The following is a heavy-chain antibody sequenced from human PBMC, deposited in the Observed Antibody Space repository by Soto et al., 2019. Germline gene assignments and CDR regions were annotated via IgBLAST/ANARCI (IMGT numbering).Heavy chain of an antibody. V-gene: IGHV3-30*18. Sequence: QVQLVESGGGVVQPGRSLRLSCAASGFTFSSYGMHWVRQAPGKGLEWVAVISYDGSNKYYADSVKGRFTISRDNSKNTLYLQMNSLRAEDTAVYYCAKDQAREADIVVVPAARWFDPWGQGTLVTVSS. CDR1: GFTFSSYG. J-gene: IGHJ5*02. D-gene: IGHD2-2*01. CDR3: AKDQAREADIVVVPAARWFDP. CDR2: ISYDGSNK.